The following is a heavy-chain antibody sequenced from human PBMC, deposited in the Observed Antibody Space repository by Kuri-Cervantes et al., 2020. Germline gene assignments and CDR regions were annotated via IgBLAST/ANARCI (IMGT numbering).Heavy chain of an antibody. CDR1: GFRFNSYG. CDR3: ARGLRGGLDP. D-gene: IGHD5/OR15-5a*01. Sequence: GESLKISCVASGFRFNSYGMHWVRQAPGKGLEWVAVISFDGHTRYHADSLKGRFTISRDNSKNTLFLQMNSLRAEDTALYYCARGLRGGLDPWGQGTLVTVSS. J-gene: IGHJ5*02. CDR2: ISFDGHTR. V-gene: IGHV3-30*03.